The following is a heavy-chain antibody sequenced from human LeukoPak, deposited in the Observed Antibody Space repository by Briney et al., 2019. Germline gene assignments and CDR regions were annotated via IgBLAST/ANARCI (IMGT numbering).Heavy chain of an antibody. D-gene: IGHD2-2*02. J-gene: IGHJ6*03. Sequence: ASVKVSCKASGYTFTGYGISWVRQAPGQGLEWMGWISAYNGNTNYAQKLQGRVTMTTDTSTSTAYMELRSLRSDDTAVYYCARGHIVVVPAAIRTNYYYYMDVWGKGTTVTVSS. CDR1: GYTFTGYG. CDR3: ARGHIVVVPAAIRTNYYYYMDV. V-gene: IGHV1-18*01. CDR2: ISAYNGNT.